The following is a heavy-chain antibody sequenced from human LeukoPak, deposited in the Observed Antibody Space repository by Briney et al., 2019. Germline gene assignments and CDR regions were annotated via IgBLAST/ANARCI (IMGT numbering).Heavy chain of an antibody. V-gene: IGHV4-39*01. Sequence: SETLSLTCTVSGGSISSSSYYWGWIRQPPGKGLEWIGSIYYSGSTYYNPSLKSRVTISVDTSKNQFSLKLSSVTAADTAVYYCALNGREVPSGAFDIWGQGTMLTVSS. J-gene: IGHJ3*02. CDR1: GGSISSSSYY. CDR3: ALNGREVPSGAFDI. D-gene: IGHD3-16*02. CDR2: IYYSGST.